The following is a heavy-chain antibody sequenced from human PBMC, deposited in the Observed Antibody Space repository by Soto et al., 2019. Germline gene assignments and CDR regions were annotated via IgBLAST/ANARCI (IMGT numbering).Heavy chain of an antibody. CDR2: ISAYNGNT. D-gene: IGHD6-19*01. Sequence: QVQLVQSGAEVKKPGASVKVSCKASGYTFTSYGISWVRQAPGQGLEWMGWISAYNGNTNYAQKLQGRVTMTTDTSTSTDYMELRSLRSDDTAVYYCARGGQYSSGWSYYYYYGMDVWGQGTTVTVSS. V-gene: IGHV1-18*01. CDR1: GYTFTSYG. J-gene: IGHJ6*02. CDR3: ARGGQYSSGWSYYYYYGMDV.